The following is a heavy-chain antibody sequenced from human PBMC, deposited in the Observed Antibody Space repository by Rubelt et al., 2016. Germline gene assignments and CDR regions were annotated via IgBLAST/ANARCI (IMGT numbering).Heavy chain of an antibody. CDR1: GGSISSYY. V-gene: IGHV4-59*01. CDR3: ARGSFEVAPFDD. J-gene: IGHJ4*02. CDR2: IYYSGST. D-gene: IGHD3-3*01. Sequence: QVQLQESGPGLVKPSETLSLTCTVSGGSISSYYWSWLRQPPGKGLEWIGYIYYSGSTNYNPSLKSRVTISVDTSKNQFSRKLSSVTAADTAVYYCARGSFEVAPFDDWCQGTLVTVSS.